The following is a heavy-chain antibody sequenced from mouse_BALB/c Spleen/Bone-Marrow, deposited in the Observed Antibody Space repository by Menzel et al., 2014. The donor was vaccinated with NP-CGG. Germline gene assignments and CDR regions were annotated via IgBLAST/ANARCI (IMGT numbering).Heavy chain of an antibody. J-gene: IGHJ4*01. CDR2: ISSGGGST. D-gene: IGHD2-4*01. CDR3: ARQGYYDYDYAMDY. Sequence: EVKLMESGGGLVKPGGSPKLSCAASGFAFSSYDMSWVRQTPEKRLEWVAYISSGGGSTYYPDTVKGRFTISRDNAKSTLYLQMSSLKSEDTAMYYCARQGYYDYDYAMDYWGQGTSVTVSS. CDR1: GFAFSSYD. V-gene: IGHV5-12-1*01.